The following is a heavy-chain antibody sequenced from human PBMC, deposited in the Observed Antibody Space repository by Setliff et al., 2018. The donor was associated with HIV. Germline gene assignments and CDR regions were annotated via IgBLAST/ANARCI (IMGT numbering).Heavy chain of an antibody. J-gene: IGHJ4*02. CDR2: MYYKGTT. CDR3: ARQGLTMVRGVPVHSIYFFDH. V-gene: IGHV4-39*01. D-gene: IGHD3-10*01. Sequence: SETLSLTCTVPGGSIVSSSYYWGWIRQPPGKGLEWIATMYYKGTTYNNASLKSRVTLSADPSKNQFSLNLHAVTATDTAVYYCARQGLTMVRGVPVHSIYFFDHWGQGILVTVSS. CDR1: GGSIVSSSYY.